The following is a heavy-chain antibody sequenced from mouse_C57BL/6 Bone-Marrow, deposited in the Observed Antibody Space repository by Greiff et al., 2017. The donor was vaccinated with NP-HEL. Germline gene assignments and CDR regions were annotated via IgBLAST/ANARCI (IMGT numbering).Heavy chain of an antibody. Sequence: VQLQQSGAELVKPGASVKLSCKASGYTFTEYTIHWVKQRSGQGLEWIGWFYPGSGSIKYNEKFKDKATLTADKSSSTVYMELSRLTSEDSAVYFCARHEKRNYYGSRGYFDYWGQGTTLTVSS. D-gene: IGHD1-1*01. J-gene: IGHJ2*01. V-gene: IGHV1-62-2*01. CDR1: GYTFTEYT. CDR2: FYPGSGSI. CDR3: ARHEKRNYYGSRGYFDY.